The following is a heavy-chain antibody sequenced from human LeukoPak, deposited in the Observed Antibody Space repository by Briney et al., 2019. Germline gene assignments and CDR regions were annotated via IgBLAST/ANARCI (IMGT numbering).Heavy chain of an antibody. Sequence: GGSLRLSCAASGFTFDDYAMHWVRQAPGKGLEWVSGISWNSGSIGYADSVKGRFTISRDNAKNSLYLQMNSLRAEDTALYYCAKATRGVYYYDGSGYEPFDYRGQGTLVTVSS. CDR2: ISWNSGSI. D-gene: IGHD3-22*01. CDR3: AKATRGVYYYDGSGYEPFDY. J-gene: IGHJ4*02. V-gene: IGHV3-9*01. CDR1: GFTFDDYA.